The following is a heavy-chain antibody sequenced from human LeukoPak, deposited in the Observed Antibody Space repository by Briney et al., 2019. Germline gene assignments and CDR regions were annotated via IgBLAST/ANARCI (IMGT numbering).Heavy chain of an antibody. Sequence: GESLKISCKGSGYSFTTYWIGWVRQMPGKGLEWAGIINPDDSNIIYSPSFQDQVTISADKSISTTYLQWNSLKASDTAMYYCARHLRDDYRLLNYWGQGTLVTVSS. CDR3: ARHLRDDYRLLNY. V-gene: IGHV5-51*01. J-gene: IGHJ4*02. CDR2: INPDDSNI. D-gene: IGHD2-21*01. CDR1: GYSFTTYW.